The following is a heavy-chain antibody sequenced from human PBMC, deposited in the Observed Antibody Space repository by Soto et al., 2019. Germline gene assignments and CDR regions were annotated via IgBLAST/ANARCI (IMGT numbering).Heavy chain of an antibody. Sequence: GGSLRLSCATSGFTFSDFGMNWVRQAPGKGLEWVAIIWYDGSHRYYADSVKGRFTISRDNSKNTLYLHMTSLRAEDTAIYYCAAGEPHHYRGQGTLVTVSS. J-gene: IGHJ4*02. V-gene: IGHV3-33*01. CDR3: AAGEPHHY. CDR2: IWYDGSHR. D-gene: IGHD3-10*01. CDR1: GFTFSDFG.